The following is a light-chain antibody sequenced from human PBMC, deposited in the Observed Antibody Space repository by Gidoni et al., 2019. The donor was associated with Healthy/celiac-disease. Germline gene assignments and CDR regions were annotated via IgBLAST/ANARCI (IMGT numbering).Light chain of an antibody. CDR3: AAWDDSLSGWV. Sequence: QSVLTQPPSASGTPGQRVTISCSGSSSNIGSNYVYWYQQLPGTAPKLLIYSNNQRPSGVPDRFSGSKSGTSAYLAIRGLRAEDEADYYCAAWDDSLSGWVFGGGTKLTVL. J-gene: IGLJ3*02. V-gene: IGLV1-47*02. CDR2: SNN. CDR1: SSNIGSNY.